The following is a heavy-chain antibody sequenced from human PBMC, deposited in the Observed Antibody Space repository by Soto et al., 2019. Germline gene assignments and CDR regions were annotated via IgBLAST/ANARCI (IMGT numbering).Heavy chain of an antibody. J-gene: IGHJ4*02. D-gene: IGHD4-17*01. CDR2: IYYSGST. CDR3: ARAQYGDYLDY. Sequence: SETLSLTCTVSGGSISSYYWSWIRQPPGKGLEWIGYIYYSGSTNYNPSLKSRVTISVDTSKNQFSLKLSSVTAADTAVYYCARAQYGDYLDYWGQGTLVTVSS. V-gene: IGHV4-59*01. CDR1: GGSISSYY.